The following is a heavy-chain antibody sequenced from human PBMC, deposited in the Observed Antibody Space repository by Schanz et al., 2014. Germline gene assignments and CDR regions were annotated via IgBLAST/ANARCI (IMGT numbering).Heavy chain of an antibody. V-gene: IGHV1-8*02. CDR3: ARALKGKVAIFGVIAAQNYYYMDV. J-gene: IGHJ6*03. Sequence: QVQLVQSGAEVKKPGASVRVSCKASGYTFTTYAMSWVRQAPGQGLEWMGWMNPKTGNTDHAQKFQGRVSMTWDTSTSTAYLDLSRLRSEDTGVYYCARALKGKVAIFGVIAAQNYYYMDVWGKGTTXTGSS. CDR2: MNPKTGNT. D-gene: IGHD3-3*01. CDR1: GYTFTTYA.